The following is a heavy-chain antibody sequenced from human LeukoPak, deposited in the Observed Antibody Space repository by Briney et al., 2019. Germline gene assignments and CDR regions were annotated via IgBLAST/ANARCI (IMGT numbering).Heavy chain of an antibody. CDR1: GGSISSSSYY. CDR2: IYHSGST. J-gene: IGHJ3*02. CDR3: ARSYYYDSSGYYYAFDI. D-gene: IGHD3-22*01. Sequence: KPSETLSLTCTVSGGSISSSSYYWGWIRQPPGKGLEWIGSIYHSGSTYYNPSLKSRVTISVDTSKNQFSLKLSSVTAADTAVYYCARSYYYDSSGYYYAFDIWGQGTMVTVSS. V-gene: IGHV4-39*07.